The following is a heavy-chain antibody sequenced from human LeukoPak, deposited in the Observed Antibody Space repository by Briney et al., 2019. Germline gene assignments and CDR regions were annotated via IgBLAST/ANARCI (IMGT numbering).Heavy chain of an antibody. CDR2: IKSKTDGGTT. J-gene: IGHJ4*02. Sequence: GGSLRLSCAASGFTFSNAWMSWVRQAPGKGLEWVGRIKSKTDGGTTDYAAPVKGRFTISRDDSKNTLYLQMNSLKTEDTAVYYCTTDVTTLEYSSSFDYWGQGTLVTVSS. CDR3: TTDVTTLEYSSSFDY. V-gene: IGHV3-15*01. D-gene: IGHD6-6*01. CDR1: GFTFSNAW.